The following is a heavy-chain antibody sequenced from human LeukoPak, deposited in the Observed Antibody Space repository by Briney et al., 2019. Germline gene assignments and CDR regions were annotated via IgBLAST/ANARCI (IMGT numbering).Heavy chain of an antibody. CDR2: INHSGST. J-gene: IGHJ4*02. D-gene: IGHD3-22*01. CDR1: GGSFSGYY. Sequence: SETLSLTCAVYGGSFSGYYWSWIRQPPGKGLEWIGEINHSGSTNYNPSLKSRVTISVDTSKNQFSLKLSSVTAADTAVYYCARGRYYYDSSGYYWWDQGTLVTVSS. CDR3: ARGRYYYDSSGYYW. V-gene: IGHV4-34*01.